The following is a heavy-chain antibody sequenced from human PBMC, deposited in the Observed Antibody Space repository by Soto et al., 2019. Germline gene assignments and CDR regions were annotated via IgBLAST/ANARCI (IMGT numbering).Heavy chain of an antibody. V-gene: IGHV3-23*01. CDR3: AKFLEDCGGDCYSGGVY. D-gene: IGHD2-21*02. Sequence: GSLTISYEASVFTVSSYGMSSFRQAPGKGLEWVSAISGSGGSTYYADSVKGRFTISRDNSKNTLYLQMNSLRAEDTAVYYCAKFLEDCGGDCYSGGVYWGQGTLVTGSS. CDR1: VFTVSSYG. CDR2: ISGSGGST. J-gene: IGHJ4*02.